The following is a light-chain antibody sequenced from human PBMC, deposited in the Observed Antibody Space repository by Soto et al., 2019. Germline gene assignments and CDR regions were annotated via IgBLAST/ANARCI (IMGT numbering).Light chain of an antibody. V-gene: IGLV1-47*01. CDR2: KTD. CDR3: AAWDDSLSAWV. Sequence: QSVLAQPPSASGTPGQRVTISCSGGSYNIGKNLVYWYQQRPGTAPKLLIFKTDARPSGVPERFSGSNSGSSASLAISGLRSEDEADYFCAAWDDSLSAWVFGGRTKVTVL. CDR1: SYNIGKNL. J-gene: IGLJ3*02.